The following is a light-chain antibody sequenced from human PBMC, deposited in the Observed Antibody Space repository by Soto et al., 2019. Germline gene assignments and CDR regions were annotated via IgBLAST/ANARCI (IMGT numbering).Light chain of an antibody. CDR3: QQYNTYSSLT. Sequence: DIQMTQSPSTLSASVGDRVTITCRASQSISSWLAWYQQKLGRAPRLLIYDASSLESGVPSRFSGSGYGTEFTLTISSLQPDDFATYYCQQYNTYSSLTFGGGPKVDIK. CDR1: QSISSW. V-gene: IGKV1-5*01. CDR2: DAS. J-gene: IGKJ4*01.